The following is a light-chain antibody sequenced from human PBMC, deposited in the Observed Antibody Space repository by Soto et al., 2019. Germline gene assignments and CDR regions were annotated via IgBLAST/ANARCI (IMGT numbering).Light chain of an antibody. CDR2: WAS. V-gene: IGKV4-1*01. CDR3: QQYYRTPPWT. Sequence: DIVMTQSPDSLAVSLGERATINCKSSQSVLHNSNNKNYLAWYQQKPGQPPKLLIYWASTRESGVPDRFSGGGSGTDFTLTISSLQAEDVAVYYCQQYYRTPPWTFGQGTKVEIK. CDR1: QSVLHNSNNKNY. J-gene: IGKJ1*01.